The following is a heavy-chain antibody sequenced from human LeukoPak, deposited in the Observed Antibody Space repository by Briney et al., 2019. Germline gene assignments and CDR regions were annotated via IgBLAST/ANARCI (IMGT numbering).Heavy chain of an antibody. V-gene: IGHV3-7*01. CDR3: QFGSGSYYNIPDNWFDP. CDR1: GFTFRSYE. D-gene: IGHD3-10*01. J-gene: IGHJ5*02. Sequence: GGSLRLSCAASGFTFRSYEMNWVRQAPGKGLEWVANINQDGSEKYYVDSVKGRFTISRDNGKNSLYLQMNDLRAEDTAVYFCQFGSGSYYNIPDNWFDPWGQGTLVTVSS. CDR2: INQDGSEK.